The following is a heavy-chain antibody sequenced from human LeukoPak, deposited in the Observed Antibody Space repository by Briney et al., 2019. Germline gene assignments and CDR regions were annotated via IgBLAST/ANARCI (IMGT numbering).Heavy chain of an antibody. CDR3: ARGRAGQLVRNYYGMDV. J-gene: IGHJ6*02. D-gene: IGHD6-6*01. CDR1: GGSISSSSYY. Sequence: SETLSLTCTVSGGSISSSSYYWGWIRQPPGKGLEWIGSIYYSGSTYYNPSLKSRVTISVDTSKNQFSLKLSSVTAADTAVYYCARGRAGQLVRNYYGMDVWGQGTTVTVSS. CDR2: IYYSGST. V-gene: IGHV4-39*01.